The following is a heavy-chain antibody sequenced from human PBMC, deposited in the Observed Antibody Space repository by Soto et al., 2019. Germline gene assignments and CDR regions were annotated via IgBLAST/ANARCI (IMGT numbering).Heavy chain of an antibody. J-gene: IGHJ5*02. D-gene: IGHD3-16*01. Sequence: PSETLSLTCAVYGESFSPYYWTWIRQPPGKGLEWIGEISHVASTNYNPSLKSRVTISVDTSKNQFSLKLRSVTAADTAVYYCTRGGGSSDNYFGPWGQGTLVTVSS. CDR3: TRGGGSSDNYFGP. CDR2: ISHVAST. V-gene: IGHV4-34*01. CDR1: GESFSPYY.